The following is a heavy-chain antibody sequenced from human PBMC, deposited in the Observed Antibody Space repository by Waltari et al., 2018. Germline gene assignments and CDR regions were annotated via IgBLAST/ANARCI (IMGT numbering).Heavy chain of an antibody. J-gene: IGHJ5*02. CDR2: VDPEDGET. CDR3: ATGLPALYWLAMNGANWFDP. D-gene: IGHD2-8*02. Sequence: EVQLVQSGAEVKKPGATVKISCKVSGYTFTDYYMHWVQQAPGKGLGWMGLVDPEDGETIYAEKFQGRVTITADTSTDTAYMELSSLRSEDTAVYYCATGLPALYWLAMNGANWFDPWGQGTLVTVSS. CDR1: GYTFTDYY. V-gene: IGHV1-69-2*01.